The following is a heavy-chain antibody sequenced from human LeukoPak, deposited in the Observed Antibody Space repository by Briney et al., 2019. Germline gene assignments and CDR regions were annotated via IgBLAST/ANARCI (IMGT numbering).Heavy chain of an antibody. Sequence: ASVKISCKASGYTFTSYGISWVRQAPGQGLEWMGWISAYNGNTNYAQKLQGRVTMTTDTSTSTAYMELRSLRSDDTAVYYCARVPRRSGWPHADYWGQGTLVTVSS. CDR1: GYTFTSYG. CDR2: ISAYNGNT. V-gene: IGHV1-18*01. D-gene: IGHD6-19*01. CDR3: ARVPRRSGWPHADY. J-gene: IGHJ4*02.